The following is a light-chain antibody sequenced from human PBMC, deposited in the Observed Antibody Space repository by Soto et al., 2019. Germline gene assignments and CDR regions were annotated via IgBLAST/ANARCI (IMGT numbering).Light chain of an antibody. CDR1: LSVYSY. Sequence: EIVLTQSPGTLSLSPGERATLSCRASLSVYSYLAWYQQKPGQAPRLLIYGASNRATGIPDRFSGSGSGTDFPLTISRLEPEDFAVYYCQQYGDTPRTFGQGTKVEIK. CDR2: GAS. J-gene: IGKJ1*01. CDR3: QQYGDTPRT. V-gene: IGKV3-20*01.